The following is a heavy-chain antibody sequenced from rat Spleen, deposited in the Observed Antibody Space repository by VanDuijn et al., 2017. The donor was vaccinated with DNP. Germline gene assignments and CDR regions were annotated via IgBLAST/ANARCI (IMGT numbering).Heavy chain of an antibody. CDR3: ATHQGVRIITPYNWFAY. CDR1: EFTFSKSD. V-gene: IGHV5-27*01. J-gene: IGHJ3*01. Sequence: EVHLVESGGDLVQPGGSLKLSCVASEFTFSKSDVAWVRQAPTRGLEWVACMSPTTRSSYYRDSVKGRFTVSRDNAKSTLYLQMDSLRSEDTATYYCATHQGVRIITPYNWFAYWGQGTLVTVSS. D-gene: IGHD1-6*01. CDR2: MSPTTRSS.